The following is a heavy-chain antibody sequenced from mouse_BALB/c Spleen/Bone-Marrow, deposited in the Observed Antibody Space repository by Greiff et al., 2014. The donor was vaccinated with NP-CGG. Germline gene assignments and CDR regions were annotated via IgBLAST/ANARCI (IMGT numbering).Heavy chain of an antibody. D-gene: IGHD2-1*01. V-gene: IGHV14-1*02. CDR2: IDPENGNT. Sequence: EVMLVESGAELVRPGALVKLSCKASGFNIKDYYMHWVKQRPEQGLEWIGWIDPENGNTIYDPKFQGKASITADTSSNTAYLQLSSLTSEDTAVYYCARSGYGSYGYRGQGTTLTVSS. CDR3: ARSGYGSYGY. CDR1: GFNIKDYY. J-gene: IGHJ2*01.